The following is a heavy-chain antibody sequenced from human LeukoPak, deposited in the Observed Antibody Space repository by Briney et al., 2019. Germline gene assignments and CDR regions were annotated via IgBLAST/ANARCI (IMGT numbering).Heavy chain of an antibody. Sequence: SETLSLTCTVSGGSISSGSYYWSWIRQPAGKGLEWIGRIYTSGSTNYNPSLKSRVTISVDTSKNQFSPKLSSVTAADTAVYYCARDGAAAIRYYYYYYMDVWGKGTTVTVSS. V-gene: IGHV4-61*02. CDR2: IYTSGST. D-gene: IGHD2-2*02. CDR3: ARDGAAAIRYYYYYYMDV. J-gene: IGHJ6*03. CDR1: GGSISSGSYY.